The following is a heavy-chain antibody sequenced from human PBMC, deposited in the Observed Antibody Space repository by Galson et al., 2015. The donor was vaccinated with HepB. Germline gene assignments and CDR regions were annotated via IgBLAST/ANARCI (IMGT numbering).Heavy chain of an antibody. CDR3: ARDGVGLNTPTTYCSNTDCYGGAFDI. J-gene: IGHJ3*02. CDR2: SSSSSSSI. CDR1: GFTLSTYN. D-gene: IGHD2-21*02. Sequence: SLRLSCAASGFTLSTYNINWVRQAPGKGLEWVSYSSSSSSSIYYADSVKGRFTMSRDKAKNSLYLQMNSLRDEDTAVYYRARDGVGLNTPTTYCSNTDCYGGAFDIWGQGTKVTVSS. V-gene: IGHV3-48*02.